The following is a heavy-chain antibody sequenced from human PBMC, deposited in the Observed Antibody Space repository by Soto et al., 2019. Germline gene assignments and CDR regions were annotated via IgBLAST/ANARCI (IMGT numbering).Heavy chain of an antibody. Sequence: SETLSLTCAVSSGSISSSNWWSWVRQPPGKGLEWIGEINHSGSTNYNPSLKSRVTISVDTSKNQFSLKLSSVTAADTAVYYCARGRTIHGPYYYYYYYMDVWGKGTTVTVSS. J-gene: IGHJ6*03. CDR2: INHSGST. CDR1: SGSISSSNW. CDR3: ARGRTIHGPYYYYYYYMDV. D-gene: IGHD1-1*01. V-gene: IGHV4-4*02.